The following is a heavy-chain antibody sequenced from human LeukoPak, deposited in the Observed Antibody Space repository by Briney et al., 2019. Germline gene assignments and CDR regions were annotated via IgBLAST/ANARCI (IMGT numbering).Heavy chain of an antibody. CDR2: ISNSGSSI. D-gene: IGHD6-19*01. Sequence: PGGSLRLSCAASGFTFSSYSMNWVRQAPGKGLEWVSYISNSGSSINYADSVKGRFTISRDNSKNTLYLQMNSLRAEDTAVYYCAKAQSGWYSDAFDIWGQGTMVTVSS. CDR3: AKAQSGWYSDAFDI. V-gene: IGHV3-48*01. CDR1: GFTFSSYS. J-gene: IGHJ3*02.